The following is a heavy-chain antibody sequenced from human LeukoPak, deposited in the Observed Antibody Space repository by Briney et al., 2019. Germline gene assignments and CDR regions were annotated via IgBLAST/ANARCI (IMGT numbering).Heavy chain of an antibody. CDR1: GFTVSNYY. J-gene: IGHJ4*02. V-gene: IGHV3-53*05. CDR3: AKVVAGTSDY. D-gene: IGHD6-13*01. Sequence: GGSLRLSCAASGFTVSNYYMSWVRQAPGKGLEWVSVIYSDDRTYHADSVKGRFTISRDNSKNTLYLQMNSLRAEDTAVYYCAKVVAGTSDYWGQGTLVTVSS. CDR2: IYSDDRT.